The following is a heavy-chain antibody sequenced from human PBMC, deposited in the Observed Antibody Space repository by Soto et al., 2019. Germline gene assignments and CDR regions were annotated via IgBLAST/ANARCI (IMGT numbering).Heavy chain of an antibody. D-gene: IGHD3-9*01. CDR3: AKPLGLRYFDWSGCFDY. CDR2: ISCSGGST. V-gene: IGHV3-23*01. CDR1: GFTFSSYA. Sequence: EVQLLESGGGLVQPGGSLRLSCAASGFTFSSYAMSWVRQAPGKGLEWVSAISCSGGSTYYADSVKGRFTISRDNSKNTLYLQMNSLRAEDTAVYYCAKPLGLRYFDWSGCFDYWGQGTLVTVSS. J-gene: IGHJ4*02.